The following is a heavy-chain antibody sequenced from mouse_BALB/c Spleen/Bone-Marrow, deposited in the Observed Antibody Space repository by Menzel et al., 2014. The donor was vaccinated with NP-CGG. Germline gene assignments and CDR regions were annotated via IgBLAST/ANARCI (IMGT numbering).Heavy chain of an antibody. CDR1: GYTFTDYA. Sequence: QVHVKQSGAELVRPGVSVKISCKGSGYTFTDYAMHWVKQSHAKSLEWIGVISNYYGDASYNQKFKGKATMTVDKSSSTAYMELARLTSEDSAIYYCARSGRYGAYYAMDYWGQGTSVTVSS. CDR2: ISNYYGDA. V-gene: IGHV1S137*01. J-gene: IGHJ4*01. D-gene: IGHD2-14*01. CDR3: ARSGRYGAYYAMDY.